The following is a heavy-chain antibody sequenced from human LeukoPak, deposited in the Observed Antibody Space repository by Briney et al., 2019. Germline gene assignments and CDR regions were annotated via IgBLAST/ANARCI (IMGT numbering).Heavy chain of an antibody. Sequence: GASVKVSCKASGYNFMTFGVGWVRQAPGQGLQWMGWISPSSGNTDSAQKSQGRLSMSTDTSTGIAYMHLRSLTPDDTALYYCARAGTTVTGGDAFDIWGQGTMVIVSA. CDR1: GYNFMTFG. D-gene: IGHD1-1*01. V-gene: IGHV1-18*01. J-gene: IGHJ3*02. CDR3: ARAGTTVTGGDAFDI. CDR2: ISPSSGNT.